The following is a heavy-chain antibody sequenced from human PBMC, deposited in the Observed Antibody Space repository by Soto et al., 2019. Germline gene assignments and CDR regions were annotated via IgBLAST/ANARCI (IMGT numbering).Heavy chain of an antibody. CDR1: GFPFSDYY. D-gene: IGHD2-21*01. CDR3: TRGGGGGVFEH. Sequence: GGSLRLSCATSGFPFSDYYMSWIRQAPGKGLEWLSHISPKSTYRNYADSVKGRFTISRDNTKSSLFLQMNSLGVEDTAVYYCTRGGGGGVFEHWGQGVLVTVSS. CDR2: ISPKSTYR. V-gene: IGHV3-11*06. J-gene: IGHJ4*02.